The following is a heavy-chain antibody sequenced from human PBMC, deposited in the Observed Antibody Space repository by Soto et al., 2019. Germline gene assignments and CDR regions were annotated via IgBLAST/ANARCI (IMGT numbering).Heavy chain of an antibody. CDR1: CSTFTSHG. CDR3: ATFYSRGSPRGYFDY. Sequence: ASVEVSVNASCSTFTSHGISWVRQAPGQGLEWMGWISGYNGNTNYAQKFQGRVSMTTDTSATTAYMGLRSLRSDDPAVYYCATFYSRGSPRGYFDYWGQGTVVTVSS. J-gene: IGHJ4*02. CDR2: ISGYNGNT. D-gene: IGHD6-19*01. V-gene: IGHV1-18*04.